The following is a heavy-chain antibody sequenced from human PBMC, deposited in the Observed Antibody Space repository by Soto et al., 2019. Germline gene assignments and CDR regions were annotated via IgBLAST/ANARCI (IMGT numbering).Heavy chain of an antibody. CDR2: IIPILGIA. D-gene: IGHD2-2*01. V-gene: IGHV1-69*08. CDR3: ARDLPSAAHTTNWFDP. CDR1: GGTFSSYT. Sequence: QVQLVQSGAEVKKPGSSVKVSCKASGGTFSSYTISWVRQAPGQGLEWMGRIIPILGIANYAQKFQGRVTITADKSTSTAYMELSSLRSEDTAVYYCARDLPSAAHTTNWFDPWGQGTLVTVSS. J-gene: IGHJ5*02.